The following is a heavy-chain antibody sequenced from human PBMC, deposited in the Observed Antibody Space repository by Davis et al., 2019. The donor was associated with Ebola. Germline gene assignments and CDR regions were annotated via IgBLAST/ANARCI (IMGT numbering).Heavy chain of an antibody. CDR2: IYSGGST. D-gene: IGHD5-18*01. V-gene: IGHV3-53*01. Sequence: GGSLRLSCAASGFTVSSNYMNWVRQAPGKGLEWVSGIYSGGSTYCADSVKGRFTISRDNAKNSLYLQMNSLRDEDTAVYYCAREITAMVTPMNYYYYMDVWGKGTTVTVSS. J-gene: IGHJ6*03. CDR1: GFTVSSNY. CDR3: AREITAMVTPMNYYYYMDV.